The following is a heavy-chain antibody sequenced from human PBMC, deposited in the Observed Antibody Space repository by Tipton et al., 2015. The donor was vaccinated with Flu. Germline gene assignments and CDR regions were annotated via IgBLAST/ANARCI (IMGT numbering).Heavy chain of an antibody. J-gene: IGHJ5*01. CDR2: ILRSGNA. V-gene: IGHV4-38-2*01. CDR3: ARRTFSNYVSEPKNWFDF. Sequence: TLSLTCSVSGDSIGSLYYWGWIRQPPGGGLEWIGNILRSGNAYYNPSLRSRVTMSVARSNDQFSLRLTSVTAADTAVYFCARRTFSNYVSEPKNWFDFWGQGTLVTVSS. D-gene: IGHD4-11*01. CDR1: GDSIGSLYY.